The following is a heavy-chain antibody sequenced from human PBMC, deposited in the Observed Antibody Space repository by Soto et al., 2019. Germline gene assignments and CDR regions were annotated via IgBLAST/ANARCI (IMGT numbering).Heavy chain of an antibody. D-gene: IGHD6-19*01. J-gene: IGHJ6*02. CDR3: ARDQEGLGGMDV. CDR2: IYYSGST. V-gene: IGHV4-31*03. CDR1: GGSISSGGYF. Sequence: QVQLQESGPGLVKPSQTLSLTCTVSGGSISSGGYFWSWIRQHPGKGLEWIGYIYYSGSTYFNRSLKSRVTISVDTSKNQYSLKLSSVTAADTAVYYCARDQEGLGGMDVWGQGTTVTVSS.